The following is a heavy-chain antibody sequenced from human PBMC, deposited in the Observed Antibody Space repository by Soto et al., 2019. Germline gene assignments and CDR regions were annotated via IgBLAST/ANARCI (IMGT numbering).Heavy chain of an antibody. CDR1: GGSICSYY. CDR3: ARGDRLSNYFDY. J-gene: IGHJ4*02. CDR2: IYYSGST. Sequence: QVQLQESGPGLVKPSETLSLTCTVSGGSICSYYWSWIRQPPGKGLEWIGYIYYSGSTNYNPSLKSRVTISVDTSKNQFSLKLSSVTAADTAVYYCARGDRLSNYFDYWGQGTLVTVSS. D-gene: IGHD2-2*01. V-gene: IGHV4-59*01.